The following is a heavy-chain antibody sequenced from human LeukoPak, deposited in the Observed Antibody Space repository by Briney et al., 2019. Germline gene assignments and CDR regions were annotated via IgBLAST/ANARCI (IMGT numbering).Heavy chain of an antibody. CDR1: GGSISSSSYY. CDR2: IDYSGST. D-gene: IGHD2-8*01. CDR3: ARDLYSHGYYYMDV. Sequence: SETLSLTCTVSGGSISSSSYYWSWIRQPPGKGLEWIGYIDYSGSTNHNPSLKSRVTISVDTSKNQFSLKLSSVTAADTAVYYCARDLYSHGYYYMDVWGKGTTVTVSS. V-gene: IGHV4-61*01. J-gene: IGHJ6*03.